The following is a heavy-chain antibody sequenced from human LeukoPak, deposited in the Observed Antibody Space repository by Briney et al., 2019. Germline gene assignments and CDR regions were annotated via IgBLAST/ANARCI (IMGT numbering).Heavy chain of an antibody. CDR1: GVSISSDSYY. D-gene: IGHD3-10*01. CDR2: IYTSGIT. V-gene: IGHV4-61*02. CDR3: ALEGGGFGEYYY. Sequence: SETLSLTCTVSGVSISSDSYYWSWIRQPAGKGLEWIGRIYTSGITNYNPSLKRRVTISVDMSMNQFSLKLSSVTAADTAVYYCALEGGGFGEYYYWGQGTLVTVSS. J-gene: IGHJ4*02.